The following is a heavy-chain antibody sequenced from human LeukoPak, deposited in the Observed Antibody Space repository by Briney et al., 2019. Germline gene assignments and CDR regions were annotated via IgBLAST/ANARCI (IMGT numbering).Heavy chain of an antibody. CDR3: ASTPPGYSSDWDPFDY. Sequence: ASVKVSCKTSGYTFTSYTIIWVRQAPGQGLEWMGWISAYKGNTNYAQKFQGRVTMTTDTSTSTAYMELRSLRSDDTAVYYCASTPPGYSSDWDPFDYWGQGTLVTVSS. CDR2: ISAYKGNT. J-gene: IGHJ4*02. V-gene: IGHV1-18*01. CDR1: GYTFTSYT. D-gene: IGHD6-19*01.